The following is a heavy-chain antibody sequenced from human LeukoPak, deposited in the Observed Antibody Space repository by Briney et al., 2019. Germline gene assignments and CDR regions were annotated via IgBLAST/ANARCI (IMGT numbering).Heavy chain of an antibody. J-gene: IGHJ4*02. CDR2: LSSDGSNK. V-gene: IGHV3-30-3*01. CDR1: GFTFSNYA. Sequence: GRSLRLSCAASGFTFSNYAMHWVRQAPGKGLEWVAVLSSDGSNKYYADSVKGRFTISRDNSKNTLYLQMSSLRAEDTAVYFCARGWQAYCSGDCPIDYWGQGTLVTVSS. CDR3: ARGWQAYCSGDCPIDY. D-gene: IGHD2-21*02.